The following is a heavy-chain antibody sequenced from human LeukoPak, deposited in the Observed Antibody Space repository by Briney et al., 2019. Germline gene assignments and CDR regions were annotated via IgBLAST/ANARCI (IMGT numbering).Heavy chain of an antibody. CDR2: IKQDGSEI. CDR3: ARERQQLRYFDN. Sequence: GGSLRLSCGASGFTFSSHWMTWVRQAPGEGLESVANIKQDGSEINYADSVKGRFTVSRDNAKNSLFLQMNSLRAEDTALYYCARERQQLRYFDNWGQGTLVTVSS. CDR1: GFTFSSHW. D-gene: IGHD6-13*01. J-gene: IGHJ4*02. V-gene: IGHV3-7*01.